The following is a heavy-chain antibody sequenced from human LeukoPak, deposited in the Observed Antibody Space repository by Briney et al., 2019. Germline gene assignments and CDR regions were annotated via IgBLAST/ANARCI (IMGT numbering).Heavy chain of an antibody. Sequence: GGSLRLSCAASGFTFSSYWMSWVRQAPGKGLEWVANIKQDGSEKYYVDSVKGRFTISRDNAKNSLYLQLNSLRAEDTAVYYWARSPYTSGWYGVGYWGQGTLVTVSS. CDR1: GFTFSSYW. CDR3: ARSPYTSGWYGVGY. CDR2: IKQDGSEK. J-gene: IGHJ4*02. D-gene: IGHD6-19*01. V-gene: IGHV3-7*01.